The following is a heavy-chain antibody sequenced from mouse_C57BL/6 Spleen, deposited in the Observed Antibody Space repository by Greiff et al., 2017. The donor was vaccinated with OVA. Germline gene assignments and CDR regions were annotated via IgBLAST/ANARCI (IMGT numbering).Heavy chain of an antibody. D-gene: IGHD4-1*01. CDR1: GYSITSGYD. CDR2: ISYSGST. CDR3: ARGRTGTFFDY. J-gene: IGHJ2*01. V-gene: IGHV3-1*01. Sequence: VQLKESGPGMVKPSQSLSLTCTVTGYSITSGYDWHWIRHFPGNKLEWMGYISYSGSTNYNPSLKSRISITHDTSKNHFFLKLNSVTTEDTATYYCARGRTGTFFDYWGQGTTLTVSS.